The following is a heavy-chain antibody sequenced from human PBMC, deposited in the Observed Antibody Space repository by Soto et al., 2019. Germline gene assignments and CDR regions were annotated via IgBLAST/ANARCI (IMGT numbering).Heavy chain of an antibody. J-gene: IGHJ4*02. CDR1: GGTFSSYA. D-gene: IGHD6-6*01. CDR3: ARVRTPREYSSSSVDY. Sequence: ASVKVSCKASGGTFSSYAISWVRQAPGQGLEWMGGIIPIFGTANYAQKFQGRVTITADESTSTAYMELSSLRSEDTAVYYCARVRTPREYSSSSVDYWGQGTLVTVSS. CDR2: IIPIFGTA. V-gene: IGHV1-69*13.